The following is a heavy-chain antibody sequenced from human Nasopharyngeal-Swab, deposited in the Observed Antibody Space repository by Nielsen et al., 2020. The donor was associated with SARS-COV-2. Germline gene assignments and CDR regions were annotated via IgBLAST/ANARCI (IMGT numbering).Heavy chain of an antibody. V-gene: IGHV4-34*01. CDR1: GGSFSGYY. J-gene: IGHJ6*02. CDR3: ARGGSSSWYGYYYYGMDV. D-gene: IGHD6-13*01. CDR2: INHSGST. Sequence: SQTLSLTYAVYGGSFSGYYWSWIRQPPGKGLEWIGEINHSGSTNYNPSLKSRVTISVDTSKNQFSLKLSSVTAADTAVYYCARGGSSSWYGYYYYGMDVWGQGTTVTVSS.